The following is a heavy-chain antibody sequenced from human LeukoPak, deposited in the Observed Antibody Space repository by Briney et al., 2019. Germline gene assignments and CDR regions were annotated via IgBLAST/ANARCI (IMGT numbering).Heavy chain of an antibody. CDR1: GYTFTGYY. V-gene: IGHV1-46*01. Sequence: ASVKVSCKASGYTFTGYYMHWVRQAPGQGLEWMGIINPSGGSTSYAQKFQGRVTMTRDTSTSTVYMELSSLRSEDTAVYYCAVLWFGETLDYWGQGTLVTVSS. D-gene: IGHD3-10*01. CDR3: AVLWFGETLDY. CDR2: INPSGGST. J-gene: IGHJ4*02.